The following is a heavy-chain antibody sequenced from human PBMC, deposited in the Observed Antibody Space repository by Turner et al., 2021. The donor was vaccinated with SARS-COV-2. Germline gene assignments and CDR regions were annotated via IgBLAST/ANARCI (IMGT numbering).Heavy chain of an antibody. CDR1: GFIFNNYA. D-gene: IGHD3-3*02. CDR2: ISGTGGNT. CDR3: AKDLLGNYYYYGMDV. J-gene: IGHJ6*02. V-gene: IGHV3-23*01. Sequence: EVQLLESGGGLVQPGGYLRLSCTASGFIFNNYAMSWDRQAPGKGLEWVAAISGTGGNTYYADSEKGRFTISRDNSKNTQYLQMNSLGAEDTALYYCAKDLLGNYYYYGMDVWGQGTTVTVSS.